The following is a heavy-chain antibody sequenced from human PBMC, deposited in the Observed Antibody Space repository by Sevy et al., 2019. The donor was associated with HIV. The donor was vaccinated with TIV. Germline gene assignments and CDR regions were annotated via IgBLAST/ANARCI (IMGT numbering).Heavy chain of an antibody. CDR3: ATKKIDRGYSYDTDY. V-gene: IGHV3-30*03. CDR2: ISYHESNK. CDR1: GFTFSSYG. J-gene: IGHJ4*02. Sequence: GGSLRLSCAASGFTFSSYGMHWVRQAPGKGLEWVAVISYHESNKFYADSVKGRFTISRDNSKNMLYLQMDNLRAEDTAVYYCATKKIDRGYSYDTDYWGQETLVTVSS. D-gene: IGHD5-18*01.